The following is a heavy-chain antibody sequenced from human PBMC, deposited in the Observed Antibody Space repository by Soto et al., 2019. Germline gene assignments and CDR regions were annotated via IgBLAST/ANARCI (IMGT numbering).Heavy chain of an antibody. Sequence: ASETLSLTCTVSGGSISSGDYYWSWIRQPPGKGLEWIGYIYYSGSTYYNPSLKSRVTISVDTSKNQFSLKLSSVTAADTAVYYCARDETGMEYFDYWGQGTLVTVSS. J-gene: IGHJ4*02. CDR2: IYYSGST. CDR1: GGSISSGDYY. CDR3: ARDETGMEYFDY. D-gene: IGHD1-1*01. V-gene: IGHV4-30-4*01.